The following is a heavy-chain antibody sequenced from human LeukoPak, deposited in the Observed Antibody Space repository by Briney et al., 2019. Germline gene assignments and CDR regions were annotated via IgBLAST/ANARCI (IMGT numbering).Heavy chain of an antibody. D-gene: IGHD3-9*01. CDR2: ISWNSGSI. Sequence: GGSLRLSCAAAGFTFDDYAMHWVRQAPGKGLEWVSGISWNSGSIGYADSVKGRFTISRDNAKNSLYLQMNSLRAEDTAVYYCARDELRYFDWLSGALDYWGQGTLVTVSS. V-gene: IGHV3-9*01. CDR3: ARDELRYFDWLSGALDY. CDR1: GFTFDDYA. J-gene: IGHJ4*02.